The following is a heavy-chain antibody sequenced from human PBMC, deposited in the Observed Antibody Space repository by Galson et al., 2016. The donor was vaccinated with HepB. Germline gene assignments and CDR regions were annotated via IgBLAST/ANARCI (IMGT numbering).Heavy chain of an antibody. D-gene: IGHD3-22*01. V-gene: IGHV3-21*01. CDR1: GFTFSDFN. J-gene: IGHJ4*02. CDR3: VRANYERGSTHFDS. Sequence: SLRLSCAASGFTFSDFNINWVRQAPGKGLEWVSSISPVSSFIYYADSVKCRLTISRDNAKNSLYLQMNILRAGDTAVYYCVRANYERGSTHFDSWGQGTLVTVSS. CDR2: ISPVSSFI.